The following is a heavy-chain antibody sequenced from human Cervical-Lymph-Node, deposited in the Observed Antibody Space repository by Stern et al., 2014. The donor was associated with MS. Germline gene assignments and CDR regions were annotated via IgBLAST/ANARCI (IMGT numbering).Heavy chain of an antibody. D-gene: IGHD2-21*01. V-gene: IGHV1-2*02. CDR3: ARGPNEHWGGHYNSHAMDV. J-gene: IGHJ6*02. Sequence: VQLVQSGAEVKKPGASVKVSCKSSGYTFSAYYIHWVRQAPGQGLAWMGWVNPNSGGTIYAPKFHGGVPMTRDTSTSTAFMELSRLTSDDTAIYYCARGPNEHWGGHYNSHAMDVWGQGTTVTVSS. CDR2: VNPNSGGT. CDR1: GYTFSAYY.